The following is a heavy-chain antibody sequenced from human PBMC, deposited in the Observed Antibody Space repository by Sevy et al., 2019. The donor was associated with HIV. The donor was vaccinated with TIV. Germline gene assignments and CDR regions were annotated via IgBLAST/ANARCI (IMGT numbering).Heavy chain of an antibody. CDR2: ISHDGINE. CDR3: ANAYSGSYSHSYLYALDV. V-gene: IGHV3-30*18. J-gene: IGHJ6*02. Sequence: GGSLRLSCTGSGFSFSYYGIHWVRQAPGKGLDWVALISHDGINEYYADSVKGRFTISRANSKNTVYLEMNRLRNEDTAIYFCANAYSGSYSHSYLYALDVWGQGTTVTVSS. CDR1: GFSFSYYG. D-gene: IGHD1-26*01.